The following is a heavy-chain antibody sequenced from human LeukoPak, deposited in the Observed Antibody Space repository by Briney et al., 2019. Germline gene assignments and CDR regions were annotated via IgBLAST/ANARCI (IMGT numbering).Heavy chain of an antibody. Sequence: GRSLRLSCAASGFTFSDYYMSWIRQAPGKGLEWVSYISSSSSYTNYADSVKGRFTISRDNAKNSLYLQMNSLRAEDTAVYYCARDLGSGYSGYVPFDYWGQGTLVTVSS. V-gene: IGHV3-11*06. CDR3: ARDLGSGYSGYVPFDY. CDR2: ISSSSSYT. CDR1: GFTFSDYY. J-gene: IGHJ4*02. D-gene: IGHD5-12*01.